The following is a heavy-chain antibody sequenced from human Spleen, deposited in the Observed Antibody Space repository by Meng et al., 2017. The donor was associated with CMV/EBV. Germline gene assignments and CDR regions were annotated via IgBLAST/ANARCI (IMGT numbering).Heavy chain of an antibody. CDR3: ARAHQDYQLTTYYFDF. D-gene: IGHD2-2*01. Sequence: ASVKVSCKASGYTFTGYYIHWVRQAPGQGLEWMGWINPDSGDTKYAQNFQGRVAMTRDTSINTAYMEVSRLNSDGTAIYFCARAHQDYQLTTYYFDFWGQGTPVTVSS. CDR2: INPDSGDT. J-gene: IGHJ4*02. CDR1: GYTFTGYY. V-gene: IGHV1-2*02.